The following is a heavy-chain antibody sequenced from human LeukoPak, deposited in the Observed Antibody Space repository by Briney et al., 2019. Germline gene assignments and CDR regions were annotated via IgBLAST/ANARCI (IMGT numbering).Heavy chain of an antibody. CDR1: GFTFSSYS. CDR3: ARDGRVGATPKYAFDI. CDR2: ISSSSSYI. V-gene: IGHV3-21*01. Sequence: GGSLRLSCAASGFTFSSYSMNWVRQAPGKGLEWVSSISSSSSYIYYADSVKGRFTISRDNAKNSLYLQMNSLRTEDTAVYYCARDGRVGATPKYAFDIWGQGTMVTVSS. J-gene: IGHJ3*02. D-gene: IGHD1-26*01.